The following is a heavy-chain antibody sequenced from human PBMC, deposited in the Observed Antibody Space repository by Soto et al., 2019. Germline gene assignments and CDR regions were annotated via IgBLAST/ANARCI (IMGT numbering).Heavy chain of an antibody. CDR2: ISSSSSYI. D-gene: IGHD3-22*01. CDR3: ARDQYYYDSSGYSQPFDY. Sequence: GGSLRLSCAASGFTFSSYSMNWVRQAPGKGLEWVSSISSSSSYIYYADSVKGRFTISRDNAKNSLYLQMNSLRAEDTAVYYCARDQYYYDSSGYSQPFDYRGQGTLVTVSS. CDR1: GFTFSSYS. J-gene: IGHJ4*02. V-gene: IGHV3-21*01.